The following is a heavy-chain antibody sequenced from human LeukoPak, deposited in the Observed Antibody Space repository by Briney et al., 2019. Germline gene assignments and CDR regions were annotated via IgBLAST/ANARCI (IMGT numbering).Heavy chain of an antibody. CDR2: IIPILGIA. D-gene: IGHD3-22*01. V-gene: IGHV1-69*04. J-gene: IGHJ4*02. CDR3: ARDSEAGSSGYYHRPHDY. CDR1: GGTFSSYA. Sequence: SVKVSCKASGGTFSSYAISWVRQAPGQGLEWMGRIIPILGIANYAQKFQGRVTITADKSTSTAYMELSSLRSEDTAVYYCARDSEAGSSGYYHRPHDYWGQGTLVTVSS.